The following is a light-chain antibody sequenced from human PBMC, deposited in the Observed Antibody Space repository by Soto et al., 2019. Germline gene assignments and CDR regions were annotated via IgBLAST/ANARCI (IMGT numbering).Light chain of an antibody. Sequence: QSVLTQPPSASGTPGQRVTISCSGSSSNIGSNTVNWYQQLPGTAPKLLIHDNNQRPSGVPDRFSGSKSGTSASLAISGLQSEDEADYYCAAWDVSLDGVVFGGGTKLTVL. CDR1: SSNIGSNT. V-gene: IGLV1-44*01. J-gene: IGLJ2*01. CDR3: AAWDVSLDGVV. CDR2: DNN.